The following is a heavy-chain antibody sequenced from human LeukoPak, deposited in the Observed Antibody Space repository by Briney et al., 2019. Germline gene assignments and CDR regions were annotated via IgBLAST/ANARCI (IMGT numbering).Heavy chain of an antibody. Sequence: GASVKVSCKASGYTFTSYGISWVRHAPGQGLEWMGWSSAYNGNTNYAQKLQSRVTMTTDTSTSTAYMELRSLRSDGTAVYYCARVDLKVAARRDNAFDIWGQGTMVTVSS. D-gene: IGHD6-6*01. CDR3: ARVDLKVAARRDNAFDI. J-gene: IGHJ3*02. V-gene: IGHV1-18*01. CDR2: SSAYNGNT. CDR1: GYTFTSYG.